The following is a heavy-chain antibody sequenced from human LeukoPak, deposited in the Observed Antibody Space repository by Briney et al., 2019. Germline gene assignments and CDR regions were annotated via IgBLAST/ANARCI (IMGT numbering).Heavy chain of an antibody. D-gene: IGHD6-13*01. CDR1: GGSISSSSYY. J-gene: IGHJ3*02. CDR2: IYYSGST. V-gene: IGHV4-39*07. CDR3: AGTYSLYDAFDI. Sequence: SETLSLTCTVSGGSISSSSYYWGWIRQPPGKGLEWIGSIYYSGSTYYNPSLKSRVSMSVDTSENQFSLKLSSVTAADTAVYYCAGTYSLYDAFDIWGQGTMVTVSS.